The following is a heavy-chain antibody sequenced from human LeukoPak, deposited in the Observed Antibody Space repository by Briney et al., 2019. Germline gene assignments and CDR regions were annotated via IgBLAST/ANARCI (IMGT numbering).Heavy chain of an antibody. CDR2: MRGSSGTT. J-gene: IGHJ4*02. Sequence: GGSLRLSCAASGFTFSSYAMSWVRQAPGKGLEWVSAMRGSSGTTYYADSVQGRFTISRDNSKNTLYLQMNSLRAEDTAVYYCARSSMVTWPFDYWGQGTLVTVTS. D-gene: IGHD5-18*01. CDR3: ARSSMVTWPFDY. CDR1: GFTFSSYA. V-gene: IGHV3-23*01.